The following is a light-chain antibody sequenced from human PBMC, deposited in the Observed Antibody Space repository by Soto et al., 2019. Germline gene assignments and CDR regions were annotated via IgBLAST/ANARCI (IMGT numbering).Light chain of an antibody. CDR3: NSYREDHPRFYV. Sequence: QSVLTQPASVSGSPGQSITISCTGTHSDIGNYNYVSWYQHLPGKAPKLMIYDVGSRPSGVSSRFSGSKSGNTASLAISGLQAEDEADYYCNSYREDHPRFYVFGTGTK. CDR1: HSDIGNYNY. CDR2: DVG. V-gene: IGLV2-14*03. J-gene: IGLJ1*01.